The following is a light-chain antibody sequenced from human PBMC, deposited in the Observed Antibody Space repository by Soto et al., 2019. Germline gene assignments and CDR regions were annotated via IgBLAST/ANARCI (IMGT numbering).Light chain of an antibody. V-gene: IGLV2-23*01. J-gene: IGLJ3*02. CDR1: SSDVGSYKL. CDR2: EGS. CDR3: CSYAGSSSWV. Sequence: QSALTQPASVSGSPGQSITISCSGTSSDVGSYKLVSWYQQHPDKAPKVMIYEGSKRPSGVSNRFSGSKSGNTASLTISGLQAEDEADYYCCSYAGSSSWVFGGGTKLTVL.